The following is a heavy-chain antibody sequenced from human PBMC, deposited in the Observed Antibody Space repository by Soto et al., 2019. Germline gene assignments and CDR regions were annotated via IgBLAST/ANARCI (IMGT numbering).Heavy chain of an antibody. D-gene: IGHD6-6*01. Sequence: QLQLQESGSGLVKPSQTLSLTCSVSGASISSCGYFWSWIRQPPGKGLEWIGYIYHIGSTFYNSFLICRVTISVDRPKNQFSMKLSSVTAADTAVYYCAGGIAARHLGYWGQGTLVTVAS. CDR1: GASISSCGYF. V-gene: IGHV4-30-2*01. CDR2: IYHIGST. CDR3: AGGIAARHLGY. J-gene: IGHJ4*02.